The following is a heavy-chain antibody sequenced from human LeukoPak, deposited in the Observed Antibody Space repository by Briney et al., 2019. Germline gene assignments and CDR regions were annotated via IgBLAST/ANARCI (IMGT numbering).Heavy chain of an antibody. V-gene: IGHV1-2*02. CDR2: INPNSGDT. CDR1: GYILTDYY. CDR3: ARGPLEYSSVGTCYSGRNWFDP. J-gene: IGHJ5*02. D-gene: IGHD2-15*01. Sequence: ASVKVSCKPSGYILTDYYMHWVRQSPAQGLEWMGWINPNSGDTNYAQKFQGRVTMTRDTSISTVYMELRRLRYDDTAAYYCARGPLEYSSVGTCYSGRNWFDPWGQGTLVTVSS.